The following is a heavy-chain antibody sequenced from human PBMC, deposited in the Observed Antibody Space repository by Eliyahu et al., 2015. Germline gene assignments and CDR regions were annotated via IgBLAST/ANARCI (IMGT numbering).Heavy chain of an antibody. D-gene: IGHD5-18*01. CDR3: ARIGGYSYGQLALDY. Sequence: QVTLRESGPALVKPTQTLTLTCTFXGFSLSTSGMCVXWIRQPPGKALEWLALIDWDDDKYYSTSLKTRLTISKDTSKNQVVLTMTNMDPVDTATYYCARIGGYSYGQLALDYWGQGTLVTVSS. CDR1: GFSLSTSGMC. CDR2: IDWDDDK. J-gene: IGHJ4*02. V-gene: IGHV2-70*01.